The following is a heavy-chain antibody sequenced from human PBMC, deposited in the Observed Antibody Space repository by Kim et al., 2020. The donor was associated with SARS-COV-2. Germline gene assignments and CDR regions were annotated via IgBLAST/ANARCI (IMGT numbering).Heavy chain of an antibody. CDR3: ARGAYCSSTSCYYRKTVYYYYGMDV. D-gene: IGHD2-2*01. J-gene: IGHJ6*02. CDR1: GYTFTSYY. V-gene: IGHV1-46*01. Sequence: ASVKVSCKASGYTFTSYYMHWVRQAPGQGLEWMGIINPSGGSTSYAQKFQGRVTMTRDTSTSTVYMELSSLRSEDTAVYYCARGAYCSSTSCYYRKTVYYYYGMDVWGQGTTVTVSS. CDR2: INPSGGST.